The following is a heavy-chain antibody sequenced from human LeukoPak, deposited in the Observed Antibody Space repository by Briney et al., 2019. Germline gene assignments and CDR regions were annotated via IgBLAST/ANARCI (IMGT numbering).Heavy chain of an antibody. CDR3: AKAFVYDSSGYYYYLDY. CDR1: GFTFSSCG. J-gene: IGHJ4*02. Sequence: GRSLRLSCGASGFTFSSCGMRWVRQAPGKGLEWVASLSSDGRNENYADSVKGRFAISRDNSKNTLFLQMNSLRAEDTAVYHCAKAFVYDSSGYYYYLDYWGQGTLVTVSS. V-gene: IGHV3-30*18. D-gene: IGHD3-22*01. CDR2: LSSDGRNE.